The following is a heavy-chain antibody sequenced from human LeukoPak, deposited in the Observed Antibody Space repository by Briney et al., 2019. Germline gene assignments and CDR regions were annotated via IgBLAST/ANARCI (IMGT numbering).Heavy chain of an antibody. V-gene: IGHV4-61*02. CDR3: ARWFGEISYFDY. CDR2: IYTSGST. CDR1: GGSISSGSYY. J-gene: IGHJ4*02. Sequence: SETLSLTCTVSGGSISSGSYYWSWIRQPAGKGLEWIGRIYTSGSTNYNPSLKSRVTISVDTSKNQFSLKLSSVTAADTAVYYCARWFGEISYFDYWGQGTLVTVSS. D-gene: IGHD3-10*01.